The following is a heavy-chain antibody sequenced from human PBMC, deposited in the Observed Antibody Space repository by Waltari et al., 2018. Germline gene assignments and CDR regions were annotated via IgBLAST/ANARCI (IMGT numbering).Heavy chain of an antibody. J-gene: IGHJ4*02. CDR3: ATDIPIVGTTSLDY. Sequence: QVQLVQSGAEVKKPGASVKVSCKVSGYTLTELSMHWVRQAHGKGLEWMGGFDPEDGETIYEQKFQGRVTMTEDTSTDTAYMELSSLRSEDTAVYYCATDIPIVGTTSLDYWGQGTLVTVSS. CDR1: GYTLTELS. D-gene: IGHD1-26*01. V-gene: IGHV1-24*01. CDR2: FDPEDGET.